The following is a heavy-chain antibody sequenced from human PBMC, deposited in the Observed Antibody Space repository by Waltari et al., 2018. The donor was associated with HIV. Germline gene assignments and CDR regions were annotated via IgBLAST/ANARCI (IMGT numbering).Heavy chain of an antibody. CDR2: INRDGSTI. D-gene: IGHD3-10*01. CDR1: GFTFSSSW. CDR3: ARGQYYSMDV. J-gene: IGHJ6*02. V-gene: IGHV3-74*01. Sequence: EVQLVESGGGLVQPGGSLRLSCSASGFTFSSSWMTWVRQAPGKGLVWVSGINRDGSTIRYADSVKGRFTISRDNAKNTLYLQMNSLRAEDTALYYCARGQYYSMDVWGQGTTVTVSS.